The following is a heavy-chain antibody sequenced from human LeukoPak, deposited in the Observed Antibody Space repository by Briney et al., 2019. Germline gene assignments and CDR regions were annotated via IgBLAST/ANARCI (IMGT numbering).Heavy chain of an antibody. CDR2: IHHSGNS. J-gene: IGHJ5*02. Sequence: SETLSLTCTVSGASVTDYYWSWIRQSPGKGVEGISYIHHSGNSDYNPSLRSPVTTSLDTSKNQFSLNLISVTAADTAVYYCTRGHWGLQSWSQGTLVTVSS. D-gene: IGHD7-27*01. CDR1: GASVTDYY. V-gene: IGHV4-59*02. CDR3: TRGHWGLQS.